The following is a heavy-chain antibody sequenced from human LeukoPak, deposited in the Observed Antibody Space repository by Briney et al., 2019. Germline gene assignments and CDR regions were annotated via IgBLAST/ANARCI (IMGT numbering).Heavy chain of an antibody. D-gene: IGHD2-2*01. V-gene: IGHV4-4*02. CDR3: ACRSSVTSWFDP. CDR2: INHSGST. CDR1: GGSISINNW. Sequence: SSETLSLTCAVSGGSISINNWWNWVRQPPGKGLEWIGEINHSGSTNYNPSLKSRVTISVDTSKNQFSLKLSSVTAADTAVYYCACRSSVTSWFDPWGQGTLVTVSS. J-gene: IGHJ5*02.